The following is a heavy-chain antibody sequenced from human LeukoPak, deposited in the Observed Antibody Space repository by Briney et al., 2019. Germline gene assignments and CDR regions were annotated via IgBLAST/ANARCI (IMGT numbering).Heavy chain of an antibody. CDR1: GFTVSNHY. Sequence: GGSLRLSCAASGFTVSNHYMSWVRQAPGKGLEWVSIIFAGGDVYYADYVKGRFSLSRDNVKNMVSLQMNRLTGQDTALYYCARVSFYAFDTWGQGTRVTVSS. CDR3: ARVSFYAFDT. V-gene: IGHV3-53*01. J-gene: IGHJ3*02. CDR2: IFAGGDV. D-gene: IGHD2/OR15-2a*01.